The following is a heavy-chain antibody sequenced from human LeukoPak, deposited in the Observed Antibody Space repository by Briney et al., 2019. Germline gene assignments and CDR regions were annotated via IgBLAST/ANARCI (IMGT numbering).Heavy chain of an antibody. CDR1: GFTFSSYA. Sequence: GGSLRLSCAASGFTFSSYAMNWVRQAPGKGLEWVSAISGSGGSTYYADSVKGRFTISRDNSKNTLYLQMNSLRAEDTAVYNCAKDKGQQWLAYFDYWGQGTLVTVSS. CDR3: AKDKGQQWLAYFDY. J-gene: IGHJ4*02. CDR2: ISGSGGST. V-gene: IGHV3-23*01. D-gene: IGHD6-19*01.